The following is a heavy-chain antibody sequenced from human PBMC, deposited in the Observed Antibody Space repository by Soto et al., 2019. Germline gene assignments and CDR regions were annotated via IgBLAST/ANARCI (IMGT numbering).Heavy chain of an antibody. J-gene: IGHJ5*02. Sequence: SETLSLTCTGSDVSISGARFYWGWNRQPSGKGLEWIGSVYYSGSTYYNPSLKSRVTISVDASKNQFSLKLTSVTAADTAVYYCARPVYVDTSMGIQFNWFDPWGQGTLVTVSS. V-gene: IGHV4-39*01. CDR1: DVSISGARFY. CDR2: VYYSGST. CDR3: ARPVYVDTSMGIQFNWFDP. D-gene: IGHD5-18*01.